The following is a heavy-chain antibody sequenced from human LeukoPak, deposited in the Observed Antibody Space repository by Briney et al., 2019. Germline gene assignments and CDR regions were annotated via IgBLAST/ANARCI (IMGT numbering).Heavy chain of an antibody. J-gene: IGHJ4*02. Sequence: SETLSLTCTVSGGSISSYYWSWIRQPPGKGLEWIGYIYYSGSTNYNPSLKSRVTISVDTSKNQFSLKLSPVTAADTAVYYCARVLAAAGAYYFDYWGQGTLVTVSS. CDR2: IYYSGST. CDR1: GGSISSYY. D-gene: IGHD6-13*01. V-gene: IGHV4-59*01. CDR3: ARVLAAAGAYYFDY.